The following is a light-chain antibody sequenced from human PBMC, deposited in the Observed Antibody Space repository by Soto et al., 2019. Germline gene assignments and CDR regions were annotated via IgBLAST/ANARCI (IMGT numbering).Light chain of an antibody. J-gene: IGKJ1*01. CDR1: QGIDTS. V-gene: IGKV1-9*01. CDR2: AAS. CDR3: QQYNSFTWT. Sequence: IPLTQSPSSLSASVGDRVTITCRASQGIDTSLAWYQQKPGKAPKLLIYAASNFQSGVPSRFSGSGSGTEFTLTISSLQPDDFATYYCQQYNSFTWTFGQGTKVDI.